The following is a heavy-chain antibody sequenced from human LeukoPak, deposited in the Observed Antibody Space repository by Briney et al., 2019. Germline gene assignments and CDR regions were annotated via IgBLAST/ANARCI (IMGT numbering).Heavy chain of an antibody. Sequence: SETLSLTCTVSGGSISSYYWSWIRQPPGKGLEWIGYIYYSGSTNYNPSLKSRVTISVDTSKNQFSLKLSSVTAADTAVYYCAREEVGCSSTSCRVGFDPWGQGTLVTVSS. V-gene: IGHV4-59*12. CDR1: GGSISSYY. CDR3: AREEVGCSSTSCRVGFDP. J-gene: IGHJ5*02. D-gene: IGHD2-2*01. CDR2: IYYSGST.